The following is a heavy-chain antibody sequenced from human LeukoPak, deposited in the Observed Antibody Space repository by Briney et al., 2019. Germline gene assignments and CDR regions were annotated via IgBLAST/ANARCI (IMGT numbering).Heavy chain of an antibody. J-gene: IGHJ4*02. CDR3: ARGGSFTYDFWSGYYGGFFDY. D-gene: IGHD3-3*01. V-gene: IGHV3-11*04. CDR2: ISSSGSTI. Sequence: PGGSLRLSCVASGFTLSDYYMSWIRQAPGKGLEWVSYISSSGSTIYYTVSVKGRFTISRDNAKNSLYLQMNSLRAEDTAVYYCARGGSFTYDFWSGYYGGFFDYWGQGTLVTVSS. CDR1: GFTLSDYY.